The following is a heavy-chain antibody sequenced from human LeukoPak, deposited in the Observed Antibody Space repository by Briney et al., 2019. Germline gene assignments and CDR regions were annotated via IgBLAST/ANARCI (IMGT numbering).Heavy chain of an antibody. CDR3: ARVHPDDSSGYYLRFDAFDI. D-gene: IGHD3-22*01. V-gene: IGHV3-72*01. CDR1: GFTFSDHY. CDR2: TRNKADSYTT. Sequence: GGSLRLSCAASGFTFSDHYMDWVRQAPGKGLEWVGRTRNKADSYTTEYAASVKGRFTISRDDSKNSLYLQMNSLKTEDTAVYYCARVHPDDSSGYYLRFDAFDIWGQGTMVTVSS. J-gene: IGHJ3*02.